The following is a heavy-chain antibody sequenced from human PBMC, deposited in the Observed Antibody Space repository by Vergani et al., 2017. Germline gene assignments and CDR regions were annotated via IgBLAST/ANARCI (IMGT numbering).Heavy chain of an antibody. CDR3: ARDGVVVVPAANADYYYYMDV. CDR2: IYYSGGT. Sequence: QLQLQESGPGLVKPSETLSLTCTVSGGSISSSSYYWGWIRQPXGKGLEWIGSIYYSGGTYYNPSLKSRVNISVDTSKNQFSLKRSSVTAADTAVYYCARDGVVVVPAANADYYYYMDVWGKGTTVTVSS. CDR1: GGSISSSSYY. J-gene: IGHJ6*03. D-gene: IGHD2-2*01. V-gene: IGHV4-39*07.